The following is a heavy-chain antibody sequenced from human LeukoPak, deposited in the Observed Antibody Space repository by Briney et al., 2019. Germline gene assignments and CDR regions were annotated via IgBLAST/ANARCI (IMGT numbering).Heavy chain of an antibody. Sequence: PGGSLRLSCAASGFTFSSYAMSWVRQAPGKGLEWVSAISGSGGSTYYADSVKGRFTISRDNSKNTLYLQMNSLRAEDTAVYYCARAGGWTRDWYFDLWGRGTLVTVSS. J-gene: IGHJ2*01. CDR1: GFTFSSYA. V-gene: IGHV3-23*01. D-gene: IGHD6-19*01. CDR3: ARAGGWTRDWYFDL. CDR2: ISGSGGST.